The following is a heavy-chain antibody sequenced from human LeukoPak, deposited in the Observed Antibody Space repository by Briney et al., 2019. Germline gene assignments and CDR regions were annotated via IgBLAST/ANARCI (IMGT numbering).Heavy chain of an antibody. CDR3: ARAARGYYDSGGYTPFDY. J-gene: IGHJ4*02. Sequence: SVKVSCKASGGTFSSYAISWVRQAPGQGLEWMGGIIPIFGTANYAQKFQGRVTITADESTSTAYMKLSSLRSEDTAVYYCARAARGYYDSGGYTPFDYWGQGTLVTVSS. CDR2: IIPIFGTA. D-gene: IGHD3-22*01. CDR1: GGTFSSYA. V-gene: IGHV1-69*13.